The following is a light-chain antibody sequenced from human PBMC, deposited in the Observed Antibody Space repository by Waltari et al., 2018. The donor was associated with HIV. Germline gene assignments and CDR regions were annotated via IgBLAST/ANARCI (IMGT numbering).Light chain of an antibody. CDR3: AAWDDRLNGYV. CDR2: GDD. V-gene: IGLV1-44*01. Sequence: QSVLTQPPSASGTPGQRVTISRSGSSSNIGSNRVNWYQQLPGTAPKLLIYGDDQRPSGVPDRFSGSKSGTSASLAISGPQSEDEAVYFCAAWDDRLNGYVFGAGTKVTVL. J-gene: IGLJ1*01. CDR1: SSNIGSNR.